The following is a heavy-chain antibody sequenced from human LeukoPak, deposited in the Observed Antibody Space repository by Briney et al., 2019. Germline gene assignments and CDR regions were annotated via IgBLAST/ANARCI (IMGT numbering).Heavy chain of an antibody. CDR2: IIPILGIA. CDR3: ASATIGSSSCLY. Sequence: SVKVSCKASGGAFSSYAISWVRQAPGQGLEWMGRIIPILGIANYAQKFQGRVTITADKSTSTAYMELSSLRSEDTAVYYCASATIGSSSCLYWGQGTLVTVSS. V-gene: IGHV1-69*04. CDR1: GGAFSSYA. D-gene: IGHD6-13*01. J-gene: IGHJ4*02.